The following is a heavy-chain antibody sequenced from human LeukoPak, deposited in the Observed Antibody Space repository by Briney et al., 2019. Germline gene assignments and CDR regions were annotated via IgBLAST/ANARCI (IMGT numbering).Heavy chain of an antibody. J-gene: IGHJ5*02. V-gene: IGHV3-21*01. CDR3: AQFSSGWYS. Sequence: GGSLRLSCAASGFTFSRYSIKWVRQALGKGLEWVSYISSSSSYIYYADSVKGRFTISRDNDKNSLYLQMNSLRAEDTAVYYCAQFSSGWYSWGQGTLVTVSS. D-gene: IGHD6-19*01. CDR2: ISSSSSYI. CDR1: GFTFSRYS.